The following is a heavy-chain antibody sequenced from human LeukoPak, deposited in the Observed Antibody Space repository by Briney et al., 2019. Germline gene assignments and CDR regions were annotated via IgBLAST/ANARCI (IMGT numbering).Heavy chain of an antibody. J-gene: IGHJ4*02. V-gene: IGHV3-43*01. CDR1: GFTFDDYT. D-gene: IGHD1-26*01. Sequence: GGSLRLSCAASGFTFDDYTMHWVRQAPGKGLEWVSLISWDGGSTYYADSVKGRFTISRDNAKNSLYLQMNSLRAEDTAVYYCARDRYSGSYLFDYWGQGTLVTVSS. CDR2: ISWDGGST. CDR3: ARDRYSGSYLFDY.